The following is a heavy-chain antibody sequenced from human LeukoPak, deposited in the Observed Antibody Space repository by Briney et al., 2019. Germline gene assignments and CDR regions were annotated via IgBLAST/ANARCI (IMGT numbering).Heavy chain of an antibody. Sequence: PGESLRLSCAASGFTFSSYWMSWVRQAPGKGLEWVANIKKDGSEKYYVDSVKGRFTISRDNAKNSLYLQMNSLRAEDTAAYYCARSGDRGYDKGDVWGTGTTVTVSS. J-gene: IGHJ6*04. CDR1: GFTFSSYW. V-gene: IGHV3-7*01. CDR3: ARSGDRGYDKGDV. CDR2: IKKDGSEK. D-gene: IGHD5-12*01.